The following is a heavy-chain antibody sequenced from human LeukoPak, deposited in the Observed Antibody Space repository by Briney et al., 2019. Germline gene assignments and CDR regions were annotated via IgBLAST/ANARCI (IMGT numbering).Heavy chain of an antibody. D-gene: IGHD3-10*01. Sequence: GGSLRLSCAASGFTFSSYWMSWVRQAPGKGLEWVANIKQDGSEKYCVDSVKGRFTISRDNAKNSLYLQMNSLRAEDTAVYYCAGTPLWFGELLLDYWGQGTLVTVSS. J-gene: IGHJ4*02. CDR3: AGTPLWFGELLLDY. CDR1: GFTFSSYW. V-gene: IGHV3-7*03. CDR2: IKQDGSEK.